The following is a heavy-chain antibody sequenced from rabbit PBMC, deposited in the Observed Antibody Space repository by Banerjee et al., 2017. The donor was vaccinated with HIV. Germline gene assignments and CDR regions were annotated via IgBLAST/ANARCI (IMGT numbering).Heavy chain of an antibody. V-gene: IGHV1S45*01. Sequence: QEQLKETGGGLVRPGGSLTLSCKASGFDFSGYYMSWVRQAPGKGLEWIACIITSSGNIVYASWAKGRFTISKTSSTTVTLQMTSLTAADTATYFCARDLAGVIGWNFNLWGQGTLVTVS. CDR1: GFDFSGYYM. D-gene: IGHD4-1*01. CDR2: IITSSGNI. J-gene: IGHJ4*01. CDR3: ARDLAGVIGWNFNL.